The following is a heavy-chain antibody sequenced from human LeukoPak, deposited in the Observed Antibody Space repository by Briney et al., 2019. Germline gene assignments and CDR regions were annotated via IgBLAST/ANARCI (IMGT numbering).Heavy chain of an antibody. J-gene: IGHJ4*02. CDR2: IYTSGST. CDR1: GGSISSGSYY. D-gene: IGHD3-22*01. Sequence: PSETLSLTCTVSGGSISSGSYYWSWIRQPAGKGLEWIGRIYTSGSTNYNPSLKSRVTISVDTSKNQFSLKLSSVTAADTAVYYCARYYDSSGYYFDYWGQGTLVTVSS. V-gene: IGHV4-61*02. CDR3: ARYYDSSGYYFDY.